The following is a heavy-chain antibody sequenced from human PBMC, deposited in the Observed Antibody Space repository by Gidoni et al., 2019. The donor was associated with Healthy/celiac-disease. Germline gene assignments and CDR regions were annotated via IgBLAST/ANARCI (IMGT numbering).Heavy chain of an antibody. J-gene: IGHJ3*02. Sequence: EVQLVESGGGFVQPGGSLRLSCAHSGFTFSSYWMSWVRQAPGKGLEWVANIKDNGSEKYYVDSVKGRFTISRDNAKNSLYLQMNSLRAEDTAVYYCARDHATFDIWGQGTMVTVSS. CDR3: ARDHATFDI. CDR1: GFTFSSYW. V-gene: IGHV3-7*01. CDR2: IKDNGSEK.